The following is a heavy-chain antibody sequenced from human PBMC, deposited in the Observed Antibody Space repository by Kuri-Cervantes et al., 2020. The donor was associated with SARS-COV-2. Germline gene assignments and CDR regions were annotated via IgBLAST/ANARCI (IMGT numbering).Heavy chain of an antibody. CDR1: GGSISSYY. J-gene: IGHJ4*02. D-gene: IGHD1-26*01. Sequence: SETLSLTCTVSGGSISSYYWSWIRQPPGKGLEWIGYIYYSGSTNYNPSLKSRVTISVDTSKNQFSLKLRSVTAADTAVYYCARDYSGGWGYWGQGTLVTVSS. CDR3: ARDYSGGWGY. V-gene: IGHV4-59*12. CDR2: IYYSGST.